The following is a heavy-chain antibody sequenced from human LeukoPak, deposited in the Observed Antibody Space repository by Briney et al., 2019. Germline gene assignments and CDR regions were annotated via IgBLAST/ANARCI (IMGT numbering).Heavy chain of an antibody. CDR3: AKCLMYDFWSGYPPAYYYMDV. Sequence: GGSLRLSCAASGFTFSSYAMSWVRQAPGKGLEWVSAISGSGGSTYYADSVKSRFTISRDNSKNTLYLQMNSLRAEDTAVYYCAKCLMYDFWSGYPPAYYYMDVWGKGTTVTVSS. CDR2: ISGSGGST. CDR1: GFTFSSYA. V-gene: IGHV3-23*01. J-gene: IGHJ6*03. D-gene: IGHD3-3*01.